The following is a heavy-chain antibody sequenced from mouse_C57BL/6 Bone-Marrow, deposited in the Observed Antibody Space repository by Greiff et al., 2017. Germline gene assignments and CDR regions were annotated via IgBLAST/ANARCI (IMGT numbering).Heavy chain of an antibody. CDR2: TFYSGIT. Sequence: EVKLMDSGPSLVRPSQTLSLTCTVTGFSINSDCYWIWIRQFPGNKLEYIGYTFYSGITYYNPSLESRTYITRDTSKNQFSLKLSSVTTEDTATYYCARYYGSSYWYFDVWGTGTTVTVSS. D-gene: IGHD1-1*01. J-gene: IGHJ1*03. V-gene: IGHV3-3*01. CDR1: GFSINSDCY. CDR3: ARYYGSSYWYFDV.